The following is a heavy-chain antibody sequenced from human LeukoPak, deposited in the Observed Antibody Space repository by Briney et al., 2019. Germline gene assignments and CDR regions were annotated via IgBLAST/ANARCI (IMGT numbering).Heavy chain of an antibody. D-gene: IGHD2-2*01. V-gene: IGHV1-24*01. CDR1: GYTLTELS. CDR2: FDPEDGET. CDR3: ARQEATYCSSTSCPYMRFDY. Sequence: GASVKVSCKVSGYTLTELSMHWVRQAPGKGLEWMGGFDPEDGETIYAQKFQGRVTMTEDTSTDTAYMELSSLRSEDTAVYYCARQEATYCSSTSCPYMRFDYWGQGTLVTVSS. J-gene: IGHJ4*02.